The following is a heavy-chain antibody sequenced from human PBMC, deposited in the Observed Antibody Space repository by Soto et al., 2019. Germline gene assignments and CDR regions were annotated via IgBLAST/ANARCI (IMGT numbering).Heavy chain of an antibody. CDR2: INPKSGGT. Sequence: GASVKVSCKASGYTLTDNYLHWVRQAPGQGLEWMGWINPKSGGTDFAQKFQGRVTMTRDTAISTVYMELSRLKSDDTAVYYCARAYSGSGSPKFWGQGTLVTVSS. CDR1: GYTLTDNY. D-gene: IGHD3-10*01. CDR3: ARAYSGSGSPKF. V-gene: IGHV1-2*02. J-gene: IGHJ4*02.